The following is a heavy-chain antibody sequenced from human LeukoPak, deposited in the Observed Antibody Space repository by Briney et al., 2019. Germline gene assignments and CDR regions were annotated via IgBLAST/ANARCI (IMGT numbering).Heavy chain of an antibody. J-gene: IGHJ3*02. CDR1: GGSITSGSYY. CDR2: IYTSGST. V-gene: IGHV4-61*02. CDR3: ARDRAFDI. Sequence: SETLSLTCTVSGGSITSGSYYGSWIRQPAGKGLEWIGRIYTSGSTNYNPSLKSRVTISVDTSKNQFSLKLSSVTAADTAVYYCARDRAFDIWGQGTMVTVSS.